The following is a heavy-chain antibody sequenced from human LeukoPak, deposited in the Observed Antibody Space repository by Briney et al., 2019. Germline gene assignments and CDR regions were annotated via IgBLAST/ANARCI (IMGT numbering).Heavy chain of an antibody. V-gene: IGHV1-58*02. CDR1: GFTFTSSA. CDR3: AAALTLEYAFDY. J-gene: IGHJ4*02. Sequence: GALVKVSCKASGFTFTSSAMQWVRQARGQRLEWIGWIVVGSGNTNYAQKFQERVTITRDMSTSTAYMELSSLRSEDTAVYYCAAALTLEYAFDYWGQGTLVTVSS. D-gene: IGHD3-9*01. CDR2: IVVGSGNT.